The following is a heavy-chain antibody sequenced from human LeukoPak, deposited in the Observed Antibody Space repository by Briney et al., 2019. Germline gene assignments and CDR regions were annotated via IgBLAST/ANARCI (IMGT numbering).Heavy chain of an antibody. CDR3: ARERSYYDSSGYYYAHLFDY. CDR1: VWSLSTYY. Sequence: SETLSLTCTVSVWSLSTYYWSWIRQPPGNGLEWTGYIYYSGSTHYNPSLKSRVTIAVDSYKTQFSLKLSSVPAADTAVYYCARERSYYDSSGYYYAHLFDYWGQGTLVTVSS. J-gene: IGHJ4*02. CDR2: IYYSGST. D-gene: IGHD3-22*01. V-gene: IGHV4-59*01.